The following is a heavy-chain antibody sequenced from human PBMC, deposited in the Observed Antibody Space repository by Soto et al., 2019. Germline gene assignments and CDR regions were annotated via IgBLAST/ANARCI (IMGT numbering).Heavy chain of an antibody. CDR3: ARLVDFAFDY. CDR1: GGSISSSSYY. D-gene: IGHD2-21*01. Sequence: SETLSLTCTVSGGSISSSSYYWGWIRQPPGKGLEWIGSIYYSGSTYYNPSLKSRVTISVDTSKNQFSLKLSSVTAADTAVYYCARLVDFAFDYWGQGTLVTVSS. J-gene: IGHJ4*02. CDR2: IYYSGST. V-gene: IGHV4-39*01.